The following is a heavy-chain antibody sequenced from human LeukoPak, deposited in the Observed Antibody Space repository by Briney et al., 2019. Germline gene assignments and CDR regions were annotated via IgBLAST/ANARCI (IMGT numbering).Heavy chain of an antibody. J-gene: IGHJ4*02. CDR3: AKVLRFGVDY. CDR2: IRYDGSNK. Sequence: PGGCLRLSCAASGFTFSSYGMHWVRQAPGKGLGWVAFIRYDGSNKYYADSVKGRFTISRDNSKNTPYLQMTSLRAEDTAVYYCAKVLRFGVDYWGQGTLVTVSS. CDR1: GFTFSSYG. V-gene: IGHV3-30*02. D-gene: IGHD3-10*01.